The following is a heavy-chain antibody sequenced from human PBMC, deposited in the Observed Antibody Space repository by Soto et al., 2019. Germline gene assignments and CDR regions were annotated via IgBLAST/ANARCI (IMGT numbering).Heavy chain of an antibody. CDR3: ARQRTYNDYGEKPEYYFDY. CDR2: IYYSGST. D-gene: IGHD4-17*01. J-gene: IGHJ4*02. Sequence: SETLSLTCTVSGGSISSYYWSWIRQPPGKGLEWIGYIYYSGSTNYNPSLKSRVTISVDTSKNQFSLKLSSVTTADTAVYYCARQRTYNDYGEKPEYYFDYWGQGTLVTVSS. CDR1: GGSISSYY. V-gene: IGHV4-59*08.